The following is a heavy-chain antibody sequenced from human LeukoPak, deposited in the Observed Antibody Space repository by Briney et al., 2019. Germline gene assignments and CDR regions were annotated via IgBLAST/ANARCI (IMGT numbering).Heavy chain of an antibody. CDR3: AREQYYDFWSGYFNYYYYGMDV. V-gene: IGHV1-18*01. CDR1: GYTFTSYD. Sequence: ASVKVSCKASGYTFTSYDISWVRQAPGQGLEWMGWISAYNGNTNYAQKLQGRVTMTTDTSTSTAYMELRSLRSDDTAVYYCAREQYYDFWSGYFNYYYYGMDVWGQGTTVTVSS. J-gene: IGHJ6*02. CDR2: ISAYNGNT. D-gene: IGHD3-3*01.